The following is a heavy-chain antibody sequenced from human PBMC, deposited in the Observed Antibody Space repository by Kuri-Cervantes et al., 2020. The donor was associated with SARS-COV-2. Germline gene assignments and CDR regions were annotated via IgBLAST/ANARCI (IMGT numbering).Heavy chain of an antibody. Sequence: GESLKISCAASGFTFSSYDMHWVRQATGKGLEWVSAIGTAGDPYYPGSVKGRFTISRENAKNSLYLQMYSLRAGDTAVYYCARQRDSSGWNYGMDVWGQGTTVTVSS. V-gene: IGHV3-13*05. D-gene: IGHD6-19*01. CDR1: GFTFSSYD. CDR3: ARQRDSSGWNYGMDV. CDR2: IGTAGDP. J-gene: IGHJ6*02.